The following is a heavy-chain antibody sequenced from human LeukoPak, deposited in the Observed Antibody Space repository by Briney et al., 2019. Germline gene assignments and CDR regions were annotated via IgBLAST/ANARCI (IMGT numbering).Heavy chain of an antibody. J-gene: IGHJ6*02. CDR2: IYSGGST. CDR3: ARDMGGYYYYGMDV. V-gene: IGHV3-66*01. Sequence: GGSLRLSCAASGFTVSSHYMSWVRQAPGKGLEWVSVIYSGGSTYYADSVKGRFAISRDNSKNTLYLQMSSLRAEDTAVYYCARDMGGYYYYGMDVWGQGTTVTVSS. D-gene: IGHD3-16*01. CDR1: GFTVSSHY.